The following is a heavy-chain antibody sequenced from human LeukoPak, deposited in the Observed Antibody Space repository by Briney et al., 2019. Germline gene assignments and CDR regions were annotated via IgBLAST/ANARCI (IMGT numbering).Heavy chain of an antibody. D-gene: IGHD3-22*01. CDR1: GGSISSYY. Sequence: SETLSLTCTVSGGSISSYYWSWIRQPPGKGLEWIGYIYYSGSTNYNPSLKSRVTISVDTSKNQFSLKLSSVTAADTAVYYCARSPTYYYDSSGYYPRYFQHWGQGTLVTVSS. V-gene: IGHV4-59*01. CDR2: IYYSGST. CDR3: ARSPTYYYDSSGYYPRYFQH. J-gene: IGHJ1*01.